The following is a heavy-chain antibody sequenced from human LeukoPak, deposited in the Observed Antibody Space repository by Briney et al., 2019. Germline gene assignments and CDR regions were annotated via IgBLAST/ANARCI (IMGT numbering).Heavy chain of an antibody. CDR1: GYTFTSYG. D-gene: IGHD1-26*01. Sequence: ASVKVSCKASGYTFTSYGISWVRQAPGQGLEWMGWISAYNGNTNYAQKLQGRVTMTTDTSTSTAYMELRSLRSDDTAVYYCARDRWENYYYYGMDVWGQGTTVTVSS. V-gene: IGHV1-18*01. CDR3: ARDRWENYYYYGMDV. J-gene: IGHJ6*02. CDR2: ISAYNGNT.